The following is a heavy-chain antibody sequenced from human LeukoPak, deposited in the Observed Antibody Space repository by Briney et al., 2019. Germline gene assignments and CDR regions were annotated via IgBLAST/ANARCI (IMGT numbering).Heavy chain of an antibody. V-gene: IGHV3-7*01. CDR2: IKQDGSEK. CDR3: ARWAGGHYDY. D-gene: IGHD1-26*01. J-gene: IGHJ4*02. CDR1: GFTFSSYW. Sequence: PGGSLRLYCAASGFTFSSYWMSWVRQAPGKGLEWVANIKQDGSEKYYVDSVKGRFTISRDNGKNSMYLQMNSLRAEDTAVYYCARWAGGHYDYWGQGTLVTVSS.